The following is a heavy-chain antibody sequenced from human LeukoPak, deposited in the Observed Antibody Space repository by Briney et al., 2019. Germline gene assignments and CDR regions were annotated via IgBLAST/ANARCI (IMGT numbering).Heavy chain of an antibody. D-gene: IGHD3-22*01. CDR3: ARGDYYDSGGPIDY. Sequence: GRSLRLSCAASGFTFSSYGMHWVRQAPGKGLEWVAVIWYDGSNKYYADSVKGRFTISRDNSKNTLYLQMNSLRAEDTAVYYCARGDYYDSGGPIDYWGQGTLVTVSS. J-gene: IGHJ4*02. V-gene: IGHV3-33*01. CDR2: IWYDGSNK. CDR1: GFTFSSYG.